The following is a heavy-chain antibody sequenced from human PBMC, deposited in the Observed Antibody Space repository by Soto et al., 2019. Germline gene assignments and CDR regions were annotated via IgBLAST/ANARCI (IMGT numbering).Heavy chain of an antibody. D-gene: IGHD6-19*01. V-gene: IGHV3-30*18. CDR1: GFTFSSYG. CDR3: VKDGSSGWPYYYGLDV. J-gene: IGHJ6*02. CDR2: ISYDGRNK. Sequence: PGGSLRLSCAASGFTFSSYGMHWGRQAPGKGLEWVAVISYDGRNKYYADSVKGRFTISRDNSKNTLYLQMSSMRAEDTAVYYCVKDGSSGWPYYYGLDVWGQGTTVTSP.